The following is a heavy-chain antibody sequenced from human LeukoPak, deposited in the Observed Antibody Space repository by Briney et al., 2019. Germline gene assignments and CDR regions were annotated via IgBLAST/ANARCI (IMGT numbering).Heavy chain of an antibody. D-gene: IGHD5-12*01. CDR3: AKMGYSGSAYGTWYFDY. CDR1: GFTFSSNG. V-gene: IGHV3-30*02. Sequence: PGGSLRLSCATSGFTFSSNGLHWVRQAPGKGPEWVAFIRYDGSNEYYADSVKGRFTISRDNSKNTLYLQMNSLRTEDTAVYYCAKMGYSGSAYGTWYFDYWGQGTLVTVSS. J-gene: IGHJ4*02. CDR2: IRYDGSNE.